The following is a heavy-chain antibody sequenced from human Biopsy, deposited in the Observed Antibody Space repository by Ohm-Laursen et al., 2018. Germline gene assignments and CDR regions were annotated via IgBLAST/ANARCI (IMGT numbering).Heavy chain of an antibody. J-gene: IGHJ1*01. D-gene: IGHD3-9*01. V-gene: IGHV1-69*06. CDR2: NIPILGTG. CDR1: EGTFSNYG. Sequence: SVKVSCNAPEGTFSNYGVNWVRQAPGQGLEWLGGNIPILGTGNYAQKFQDRVTVAADTSTSTATMELRSLRSDDTAVYYCATKLTGYFHHWGQGTLVTVSS. CDR3: ATKLTGYFHH.